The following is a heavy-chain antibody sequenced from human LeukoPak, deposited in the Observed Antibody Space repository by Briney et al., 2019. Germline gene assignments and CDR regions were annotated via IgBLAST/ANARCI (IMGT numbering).Heavy chain of an antibody. CDR1: GGSISSSSYY. CDR3: ARDVGYSYGFYSYFDY. D-gene: IGHD5-18*01. V-gene: IGHV4-39*07. J-gene: IGHJ4*02. CDR2: INHSGST. Sequence: PSETLSLTCTVSGGSISSSSYYWSWIRQPPGKGLEWIGEINHSGSTNYNPSLKSRVTISVDTSKNQFSLKLSSVTAADTAVYYCARDVGYSYGFYSYFDYWGQGTLVTVSS.